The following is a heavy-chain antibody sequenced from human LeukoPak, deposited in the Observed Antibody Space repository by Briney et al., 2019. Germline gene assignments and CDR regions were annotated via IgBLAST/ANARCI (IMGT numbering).Heavy chain of an antibody. CDR1: GYTFTSYY. CDR2: INPNSGGT. CDR3: ARDPTVPAAMFDY. D-gene: IGHD2-2*01. Sequence: ASVKVSCKASGYTFTSYYMHWVRQAPGQGLEWMGWINPNSGGTNYAQKFQGRVTMTRDTSISTAYMELSRLRSDDTAVYYCARDPTVPAAMFDYWGQGTLVTVSS. V-gene: IGHV1-2*02. J-gene: IGHJ4*02.